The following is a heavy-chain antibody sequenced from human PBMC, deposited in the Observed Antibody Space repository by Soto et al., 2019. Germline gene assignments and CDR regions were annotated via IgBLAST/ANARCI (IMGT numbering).Heavy chain of an antibody. V-gene: IGHV1-69*13. CDR2: IIPIFGTA. J-gene: IGHJ6*02. D-gene: IGHD3-10*01. CDR1: GGTFSSYA. Sequence: SVKVSCKASGGTFSSYAISWVRQAPGQGLEWMGGIIPIFGTANYAQKFQGRVTITADESTSTAYMELSSLRSEDTAVYYCARGPTMVRGVIDPFYYYYGMDVWGQGTTVTV. CDR3: ARGPTMVRGVIDPFYYYYGMDV.